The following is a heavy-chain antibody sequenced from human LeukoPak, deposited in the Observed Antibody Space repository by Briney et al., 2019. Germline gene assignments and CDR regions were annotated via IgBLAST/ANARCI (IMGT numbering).Heavy chain of an antibody. CDR2: ISGSGGST. V-gene: IGHV3-23*01. Sequence: PGGSLRLSCAASGFTFSSYAMSWVRQAPGKGLEGVSAISGSGGSTYYADSVKGRFTISRGNSKNTLYLQMNSLRAEDTAVYYCAKTYYYDSSGYYFFDYWGQGTLVTVSS. CDR3: AKTYYYDSSGYYFFDY. D-gene: IGHD3-22*01. J-gene: IGHJ4*02. CDR1: GFTFSSYA.